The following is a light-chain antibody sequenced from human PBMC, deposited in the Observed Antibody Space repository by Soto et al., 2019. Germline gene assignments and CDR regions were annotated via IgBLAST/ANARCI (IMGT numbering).Light chain of an antibody. CDR1: QDISSW. Sequence: DIQMTQSPSSVSASVGDRVTITCRASQDISSWVAWYQQKPGKAPKLLISAASTLQSGVPSRFSGSGSGTDCTFIISSLQPEDFATYFCQQGDSFPFTFGGGTKVDIK. V-gene: IGKV1-12*01. J-gene: IGKJ4*01. CDR3: QQGDSFPFT. CDR2: AAS.